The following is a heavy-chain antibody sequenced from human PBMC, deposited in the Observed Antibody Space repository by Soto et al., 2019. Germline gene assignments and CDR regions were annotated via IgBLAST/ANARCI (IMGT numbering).Heavy chain of an antibody. CDR3: ARTIHTLWYYYYMDV. V-gene: IGHV4-39*01. J-gene: IGHJ6*03. Sequence: PSETLSLTCTVSGGSTSSSSYYWGWIRQPPGKGLEWIGSIYYSGSTYYNPSLKSRVTISVDTSKNQFSLKLSSVTAADTAVYYCARTIHTLWYYYYMDVWGKGTTVTVSS. CDR1: GGSTSSSSYY. D-gene: IGHD2-21*01. CDR2: IYYSGST.